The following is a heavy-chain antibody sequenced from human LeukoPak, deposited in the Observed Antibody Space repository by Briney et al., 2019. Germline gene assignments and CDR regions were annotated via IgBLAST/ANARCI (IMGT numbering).Heavy chain of an antibody. Sequence: GESLKISCKGSGYSFTSYWIGWVRQMPGKGLEWTGIIYPGDSDTRYSPSFQGQVTISADKSISTAYLQWSSLKASDTAMYYCARHRRYCSSTSCPIQYNWFDPWGQGTLVTVSS. CDR1: GYSFTSYW. D-gene: IGHD2-2*01. V-gene: IGHV5-51*01. CDR2: IYPGDSDT. CDR3: ARHRRYCSSTSCPIQYNWFDP. J-gene: IGHJ5*02.